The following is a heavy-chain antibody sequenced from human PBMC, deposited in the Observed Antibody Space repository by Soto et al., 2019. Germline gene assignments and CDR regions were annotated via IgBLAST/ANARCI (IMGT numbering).Heavy chain of an antibody. CDR2: ISGSGGST. CDR3: AKDSGSWYSTFDY. V-gene: IGHV3-23*01. CDR1: GFTFSSYG. Sequence: PGGSLRLSCAASGFTFSSYGMSWVRQAPGKGLEWVSVISGSGGSTYYADSVKGRFTISRDNSKNTLYLQMNSLRAEDTAVHYCAKDSGSWYSTFDYWGQGTQVTVSS. D-gene: IGHD6-13*01. J-gene: IGHJ4*02.